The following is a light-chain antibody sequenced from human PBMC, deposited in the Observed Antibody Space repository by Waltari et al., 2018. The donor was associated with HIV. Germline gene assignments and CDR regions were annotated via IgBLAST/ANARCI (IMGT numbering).Light chain of an antibody. CDR1: QDINNY. J-gene: IGKJ1*01. CDR3: QHYDNLLWT. CDR2: DAS. V-gene: IGKV1-33*01. Sequence: DIQMTQSPSSLSASVGDRVNITCRASQDINNYLNWYQQKPGKAPKLLIYDASNLETGVPSRFTGSGSGTDFTFTISSLQPEDIATYYCQHYDNLLWTFGQGTKMEIK.